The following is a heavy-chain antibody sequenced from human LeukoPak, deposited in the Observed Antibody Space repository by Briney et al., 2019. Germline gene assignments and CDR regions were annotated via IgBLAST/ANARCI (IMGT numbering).Heavy chain of an antibody. CDR3: ARLQYSSSSGYQLAFDYFDY. Sequence: GGSLRLSCAASGFTFSSYAMSWVRQAPGKGLEWVSAISGSGGSTYYADSVKGRFTISRDNSKNTLYLQMNSLRAEDTAVYYCARLQYSSSSGYQLAFDYFDYWGQGTLVTVSS. D-gene: IGHD6-13*01. CDR2: ISGSGGST. J-gene: IGHJ4*02. V-gene: IGHV3-23*01. CDR1: GFTFSSYA.